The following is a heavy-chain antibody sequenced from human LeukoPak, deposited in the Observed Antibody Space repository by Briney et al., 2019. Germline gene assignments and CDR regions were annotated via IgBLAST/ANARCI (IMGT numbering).Heavy chain of an antibody. CDR2: INTYNGNT. CDR3: ARDLVDGVGAPGAY. V-gene: IGHV1-18*01. D-gene: IGHD1-26*01. Sequence: ASVKVSCKASGYTFTNYGTTWMRQAPGQGLEWMGWINTYNGNTNYAQNLQGRVTITTDTSTSTAYMELRSLRSDDTAVFYCARDLVDGVGAPGAYWGQGALVTVSS. CDR1: GYTFTNYG. J-gene: IGHJ4*02.